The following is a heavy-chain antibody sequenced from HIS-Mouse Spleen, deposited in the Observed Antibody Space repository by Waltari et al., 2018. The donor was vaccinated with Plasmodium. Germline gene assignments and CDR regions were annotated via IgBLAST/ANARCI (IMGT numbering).Heavy chain of an antibody. CDR3: ARGYCSGGSCYSAFDI. Sequence: EVQLVESGGGLVQPGGSLRLSCAASGFTVGSNYMSWARQDPGKGVEWVAVIYSGGSTYYADSVKGRFTISRDNSKNTLYLQMNSLRAEDTAVYYCARGYCSGGSCYSAFDIWGQGTMVTVSS. CDR1: GFTVGSNY. V-gene: IGHV3-66*01. D-gene: IGHD2-15*01. CDR2: IYSGGST. J-gene: IGHJ3*02.